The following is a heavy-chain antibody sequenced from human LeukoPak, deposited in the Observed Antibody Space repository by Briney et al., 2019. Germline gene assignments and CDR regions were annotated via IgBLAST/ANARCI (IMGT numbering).Heavy chain of an antibody. Sequence: PGGSLRLSCAASGFTFSNYAMSWVRQAPGKGLEWVSFISSSGGTTYYADSVKGRFTISRDNAKNSLYLQMNSLRAEDTAVYYCARDRGDYWGQGTLVTVSS. V-gene: IGHV3-21*01. CDR2: ISSSGGTT. CDR1: GFTFSNYA. CDR3: ARDRGDY. J-gene: IGHJ4*02.